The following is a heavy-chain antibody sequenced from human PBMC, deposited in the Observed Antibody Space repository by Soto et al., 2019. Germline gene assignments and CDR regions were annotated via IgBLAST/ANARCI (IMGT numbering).Heavy chain of an antibody. Sequence: PGKGLEWIAYIYYSGSTNYNPSLKSRVTISVDTSKNQFSLKLSSVTAADTAVYFCLRADEGIRVKRPVSDFLRNRSSDL. CDR2: IYYSGST. V-gene: IGHV4-31*02. CDR3: LRADEGIRVKRPVSDFLRNRSSDL. D-gene: IGHD3-10*01. J-gene: IGHJ2*01.